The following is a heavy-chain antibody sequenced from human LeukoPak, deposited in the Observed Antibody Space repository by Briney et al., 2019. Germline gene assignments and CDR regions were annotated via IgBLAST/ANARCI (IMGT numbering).Heavy chain of an antibody. Sequence: ASVTVSFTASGGTFSIYAISWVRQAPGQGLEWMGWMNPNRGNTGYAQKFQGRVTMTRNTPISTAYMELSSLRSEDTAVYYCASGVGYSSSSVFDYWGQGTLVTVSS. CDR1: GGTFSIYA. J-gene: IGHJ4*02. D-gene: IGHD6-6*01. CDR2: MNPNRGNT. CDR3: ASGVGYSSSSVFDY. V-gene: IGHV1-8*02.